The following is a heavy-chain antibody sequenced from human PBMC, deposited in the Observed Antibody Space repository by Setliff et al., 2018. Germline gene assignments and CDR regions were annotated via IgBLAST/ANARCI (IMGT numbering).Heavy chain of an antibody. CDR2: TISMFGTT. CDR1: GGTFSTYA. V-gene: IGHV1-69*05. CDR3: AKGDFYYYMDV. J-gene: IGHJ6*03. Sequence: GASVKVSCKASGGTFSTYAISWVRQAPGQGLEWMGGTISMFGTTNYAQKFQGRVTITTDKSTSTAYMELSSLRSEDTAIYYCAKGDFYYYMDVWG.